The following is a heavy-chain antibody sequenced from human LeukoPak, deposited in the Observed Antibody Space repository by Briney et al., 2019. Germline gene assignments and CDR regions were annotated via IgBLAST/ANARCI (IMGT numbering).Heavy chain of an antibody. D-gene: IGHD2-15*01. J-gene: IGHJ5*02. CDR1: GYTFTGYY. CDR3: ARCSGSCYLNWFDP. CDR2: INPNSGGT. V-gene: IGHV1-2*02. Sequence: ASVKVSCKASGYTFTGYYMHWVRQAPGQGLEWMGWINPNSGGTNYAQKFQGRVTMTRDTSISTAYMELSRLRSDDTAVYYCARCSGSCYLNWFDPWGQGTLVTVSS.